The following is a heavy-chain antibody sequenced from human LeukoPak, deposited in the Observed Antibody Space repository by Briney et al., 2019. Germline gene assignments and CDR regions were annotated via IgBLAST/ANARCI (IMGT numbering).Heavy chain of an antibody. J-gene: IGHJ3*02. CDR2: IWYDGSNK. D-gene: IGHD3-22*01. V-gene: IGHV3-33*01. Sequence: GGSLRLSCAASGFTFSSYGMHWVRQAPGKGLEWVAVIWYDGSNKYYADSMKGRFTISRDNSKNTLYLQMNSLRAEDTAVYYCASLDYYDSRAFDIWGQGTMVTVSS. CDR1: GFTFSSYG. CDR3: ASLDYYDSRAFDI.